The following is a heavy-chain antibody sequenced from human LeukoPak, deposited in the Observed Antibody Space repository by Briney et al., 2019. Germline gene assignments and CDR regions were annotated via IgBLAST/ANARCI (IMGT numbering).Heavy chain of an antibody. V-gene: IGHV1-18*01. J-gene: IGHJ4*02. CDR1: GYTFTSYG. CDR3: ARDRRDSSGYGGRY. CDR2: ISAYNGNT. D-gene: IGHD3-22*01. Sequence: ASVKVSCKASGYTFTSYGISWVRQAPGQGLEWVGWISAYNGNTNYAQKLQGRVTMTTDTSTSTAYMELRSLRSDDTAVYYCARDRRDSSGYGGRYWGQGTLVTVSS.